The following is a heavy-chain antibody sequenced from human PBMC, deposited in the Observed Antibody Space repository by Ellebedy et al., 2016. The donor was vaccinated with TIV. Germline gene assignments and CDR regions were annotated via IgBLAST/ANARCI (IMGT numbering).Heavy chain of an antibody. CDR3: ARDQARGGFLEQDDYYYYYYGMDV. D-gene: IGHD3-3*01. J-gene: IGHJ6*02. CDR2: ISPYNGNT. Sequence: ASVKVSCKASGYTSSRYGISWVRQAPGQGLEWMGWISPYNGNTHYAQNLQGRVTMTTDTSTSTAYMELSSLRSEDTAVYYCARDQARGGFLEQDDYYYYYYGMDVWGQGTTVTVSS. V-gene: IGHV1-18*01. CDR1: GYTSSRYG.